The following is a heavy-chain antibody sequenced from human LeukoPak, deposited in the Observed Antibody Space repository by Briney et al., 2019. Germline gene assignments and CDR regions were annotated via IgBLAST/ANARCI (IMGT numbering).Heavy chain of an antibody. CDR2: ISNSGRTI. D-gene: IGHD3-3*01. CDR1: GFTFSYYS. V-gene: IGHV3-48*01. J-gene: IGHJ4*02. Sequence: GGSLRLSCATSGFTFSYYSMHWVRQAPGRGLEWVSYISNSGRTIYYADPVKGRFTISRDNAKNSVYLQMNSLRAEDTAVYYCARERMRLFGDHWGQGTLVTVSS. CDR3: ARERMRLFGDH.